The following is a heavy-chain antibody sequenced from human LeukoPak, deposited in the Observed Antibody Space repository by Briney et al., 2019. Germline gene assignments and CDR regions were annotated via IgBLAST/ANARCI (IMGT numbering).Heavy chain of an antibody. CDR1: GGSISGYY. D-gene: IGHD4-17*01. V-gene: IGHV4-59*08. CDR2: IYYSGST. CDR3: ARVRSTVTTFDP. J-gene: IGHJ5*02. Sequence: SETLSLTCTVSGGSISGYYWSWIRQPPVKGLEWIGYIYYSGSTNYNPSLKSRVTISVDTSKNQFSLKLSSVTAADTAVYYCARVRSTVTTFDPWGQGTLVTVSS.